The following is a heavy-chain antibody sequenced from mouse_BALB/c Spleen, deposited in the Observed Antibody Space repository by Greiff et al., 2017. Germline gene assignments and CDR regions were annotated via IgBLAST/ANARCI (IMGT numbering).Heavy chain of an antibody. CDR3: ARPDDGFAY. Sequence: EVMLVESGGDLVKPGGSLKLSCAASGFTFSSYGMSWVRQTPDKRLEWVATISSGGSYTYYPDSVKGRFTISRDNAKNTLYLQMSSLKSEDTAMYYCARPDDGFAYWGQGTLVTVSA. CDR2: ISSGGSYT. J-gene: IGHJ3*01. D-gene: IGHD2-12*01. V-gene: IGHV5-6*01. CDR1: GFTFSSYG.